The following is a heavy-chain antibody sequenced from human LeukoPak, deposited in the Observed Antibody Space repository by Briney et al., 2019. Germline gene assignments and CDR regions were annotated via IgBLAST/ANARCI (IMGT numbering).Heavy chain of an antibody. J-gene: IGHJ6*03. D-gene: IGHD4-23*01. Sequence: ASVKVSCKASGYTFTDYYMHWVQQAPGKGLEWMGRVDPEDGETLYAEKFQGRVTITADTSTDTAFMEVNTLRSEDTAIYYCATRGAGHGGNSGHYYLYMDVWGKGTTVTVSS. CDR2: VDPEDGET. CDR1: GYTFTDYY. CDR3: ATRGAGHGGNSGHYYLYMDV. V-gene: IGHV1-69-2*01.